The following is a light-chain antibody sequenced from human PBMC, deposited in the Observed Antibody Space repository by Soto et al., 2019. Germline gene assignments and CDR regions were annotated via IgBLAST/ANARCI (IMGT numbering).Light chain of an antibody. J-gene: IGKJ3*01. CDR1: QSVSSN. V-gene: IGKV3-20*01. CDR3: QQYGSSPGFT. CDR2: GAS. Sequence: EIVMTQSPATLSVSPGERATLSCRASQSVSSNLAWYQQKPGQAPRLLIYGASSRATGIPDRFSGSGSGTDFTLTISRLEPEDFAVYYCQQYGSSPGFTFGPGTKVDI.